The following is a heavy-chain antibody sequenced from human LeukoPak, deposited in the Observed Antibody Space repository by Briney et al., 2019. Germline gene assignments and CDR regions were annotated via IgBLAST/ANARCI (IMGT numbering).Heavy chain of an antibody. CDR3: AKDLLRDRWFGES. CDR1: GYTFRTYG. V-gene: IGHV3-30*02. J-gene: IGHJ5*02. D-gene: IGHD3-10*01. CDR2: IRYEGSSK. Sequence: GGSLRLSCAASGYTFRTYGMHWVRQAPDKGLEWVAFIRYEGSSKYYADSVKGRFTISRDNSKNTLYLKMDSLSPEDTAVDYCAKDLLRDRWFGESWGQGTLVTVSS.